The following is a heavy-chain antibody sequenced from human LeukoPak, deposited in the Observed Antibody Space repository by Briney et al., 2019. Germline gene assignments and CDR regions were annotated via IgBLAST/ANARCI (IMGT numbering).Heavy chain of an antibody. J-gene: IGHJ4*02. D-gene: IGHD2-21*01. CDR3: ARGYCGGDCFDY. Sequence: PGGSLRLSCAASGFSFSTYWMSWVRQAPGKGLEWVANIKQDGSEKYYVDSVKGRFTISRDNAKNSLYLQMNSLRAEDTAVYYCARGYCGGDCFDYWGQGTLVTVSS. CDR2: IKQDGSEK. V-gene: IGHV3-7*01. CDR1: GFSFSTYW.